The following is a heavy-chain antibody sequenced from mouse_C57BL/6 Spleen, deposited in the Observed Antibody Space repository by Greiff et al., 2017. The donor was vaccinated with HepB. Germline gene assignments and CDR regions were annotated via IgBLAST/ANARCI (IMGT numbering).Heavy chain of an antibody. V-gene: IGHV1-64*01. CDR1: GFTFTSYW. CDR3: AKGGYYGSSEVFDY. Sequence: QVQLQQPGAELVKPGASVKLSCKASGFTFTSYWMHWVKQRPGQGLEWIGMIHPNSGSTNYNEKFKSKATLTVDKSSSTAYMQLSSLTSEDSAVYYCAKGGYYGSSEVFDYWGQGTTLTVSS. CDR2: IHPNSGST. D-gene: IGHD1-1*01. J-gene: IGHJ2*01.